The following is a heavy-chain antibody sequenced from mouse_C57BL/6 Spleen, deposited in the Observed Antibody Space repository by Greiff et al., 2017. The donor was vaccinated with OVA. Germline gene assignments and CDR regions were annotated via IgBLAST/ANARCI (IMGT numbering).Heavy chain of an antibody. CDR3: ARSVYGKGDY. J-gene: IGHJ2*01. CDR1: GFTFSDYG. V-gene: IGHV5-17*01. Sequence: EVQLVASGGGLVKPGGSLKLSCAASGFTFSDYGMHWVSQTPETGLEWVAYISSGSSTIYYADKVKGRVNISRDNAKTTLFLQMTSLCSEDTAMYYCARSVYGKGDYWGQGTTLTVSS. CDR2: ISSGSSTI. D-gene: IGHD2-1*01.